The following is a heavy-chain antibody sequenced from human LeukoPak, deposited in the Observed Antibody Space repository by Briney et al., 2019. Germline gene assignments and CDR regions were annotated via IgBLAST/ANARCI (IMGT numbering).Heavy chain of an antibody. Sequence: GGSLRLSCAVSGFTFSTYAMNWVRQAPGKGLEWGSVISGSGGSTYYADSVKGRFTISRDNSKNTLYLQMNSLTVEDTAVYYCAKGTTGMAPRGYFDDWGQGTLVTVSS. CDR1: GFTFSTYA. D-gene: IGHD5-18*01. CDR3: AKGTTGMAPRGYFDD. J-gene: IGHJ4*02. V-gene: IGHV3-23*01. CDR2: ISGSGGST.